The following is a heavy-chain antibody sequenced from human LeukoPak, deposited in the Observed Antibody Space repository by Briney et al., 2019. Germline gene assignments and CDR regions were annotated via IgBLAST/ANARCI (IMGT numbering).Heavy chain of an antibody. J-gene: IGHJ4*02. V-gene: IGHV1-8*03. CDR2: MNPNSGNT. CDR1: GYTFTSYD. D-gene: IGHD6-13*01. CDR3: ASSSAGIAAAPSSY. Sequence: ASVKVSCKASGYTFTSYDINWVRQATGQGLEWMGWMNPNSGNTGYAQKFQGRVTITRNTSISTAYMELSSLRSEDTAVYYCASSSAGIAAAPSSYWGQGTLVTVSS.